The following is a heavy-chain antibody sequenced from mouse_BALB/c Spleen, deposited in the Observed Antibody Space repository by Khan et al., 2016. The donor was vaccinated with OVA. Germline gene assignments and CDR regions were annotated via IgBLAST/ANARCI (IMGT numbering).Heavy chain of an antibody. CDR1: GYTFTEYT. D-gene: IGHD1-2*01. V-gene: IGHV1-22*01. Sequence: EVQLQQSGPELVKPGASVKISCKTSGYTFTEYTMHWVKQSHGKSLEWIGRINPNNGGTNYNQKFKGTATLTVDTSSPTAYMAHRTLTSETSAVYYGARRDYYAYFWFFDVWGAGTTVTVSA. CDR2: INPNNGGT. J-gene: IGHJ1*01. CDR3: ARRDYYAYFWFFDV.